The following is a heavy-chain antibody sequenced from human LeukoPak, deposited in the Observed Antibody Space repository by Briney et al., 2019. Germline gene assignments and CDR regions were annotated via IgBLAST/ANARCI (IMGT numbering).Heavy chain of an antibody. Sequence: GASVTVSCKSSGYTFTIYGISWVRQAPALGHEWMRWISAYNGNTNSAQNLQRSVTIPTDTSTSTAYMELRSLRSDDTAVYYCARYSSSSGGGYWGQGTLVTVSS. V-gene: IGHV1-18*01. CDR3: ARYSSSSGGGY. CDR1: GYTFTIYG. D-gene: IGHD6-6*01. J-gene: IGHJ4*02. CDR2: ISAYNGNT.